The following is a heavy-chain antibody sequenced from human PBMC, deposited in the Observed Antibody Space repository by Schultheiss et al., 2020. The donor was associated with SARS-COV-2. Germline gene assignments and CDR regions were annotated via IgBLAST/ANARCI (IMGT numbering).Heavy chain of an antibody. CDR2: ISSSGSTI. J-gene: IGHJ6*02. CDR3: ARERPMVRGARYYYYGMDV. D-gene: IGHD3-10*01. Sequence: GGSLRLSCAASGFTFSSYEMNWVRQAPGKGLEWVSYISSSGSTIYYADSVKGRFTISRDNAKNSLYLQMNSLRAEDTAVYYCARERPMVRGARYYYYGMDVWGQGTTVTVSS. CDR1: GFTFSSYE. V-gene: IGHV3-48*03.